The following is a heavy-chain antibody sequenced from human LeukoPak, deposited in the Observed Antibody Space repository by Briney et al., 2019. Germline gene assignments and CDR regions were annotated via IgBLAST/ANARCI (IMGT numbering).Heavy chain of an antibody. Sequence: PGGSLGLSCAASGFTLSSYWMSWVRQAPGKGLEWVANIKQDGSEKYYEDSVKGRFTISRDNAKNSLYLQMNSLRAEDTAVYYCARDLTEQLTDYWGQGTLVTVSS. CDR2: IKQDGSEK. D-gene: IGHD1/OR15-1a*01. V-gene: IGHV3-7*01. CDR3: ARDLTEQLTDY. CDR1: GFTLSSYW. J-gene: IGHJ4*02.